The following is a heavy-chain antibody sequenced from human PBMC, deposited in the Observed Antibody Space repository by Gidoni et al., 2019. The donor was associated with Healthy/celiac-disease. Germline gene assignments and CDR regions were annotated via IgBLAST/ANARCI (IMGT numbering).Heavy chain of an antibody. CDR1: GFTFSSYA. CDR2: ISGSGGST. D-gene: IGHD3-22*01. CDR3: AKDGVSGYYSPNWFDP. J-gene: IGHJ5*02. V-gene: IGHV3-23*01. Sequence: EVQLLESGGGLVQPGGSLRLSCAASGFTFSSYAMSWVRQAPGKGLEWVSAISGSGGSTYYADSVKGRFTISRDNSKNTLYLQMNSLRAEDTAVYYCAKDGVSGYYSPNWFDPWGQGTLVTVSS.